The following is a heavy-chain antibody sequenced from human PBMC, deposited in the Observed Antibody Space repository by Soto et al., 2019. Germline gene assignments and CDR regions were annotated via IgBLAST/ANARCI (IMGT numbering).Heavy chain of an antibody. J-gene: IGHJ4*02. D-gene: IGHD2-15*01. CDR1: GGTFSSYA. V-gene: IGHV1-69*12. Sequence: QVQLVQSGAEVKKPGSSVKVSCKASGGTFSSYAISWVRQAPGQGLEWMGGIIPIFGTANYAQKFQGRVTITADESTSTDYMELSSLRSEDTVVYYCARESRYCSGSSCYFLPGIDCWGQGTLVTVSS. CDR3: ARESRYCSGSSCYFLPGIDC. CDR2: IIPIFGTA.